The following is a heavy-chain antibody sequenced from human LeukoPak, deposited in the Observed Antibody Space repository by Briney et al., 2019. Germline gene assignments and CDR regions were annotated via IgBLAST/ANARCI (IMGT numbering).Heavy chain of an antibody. D-gene: IGHD5-24*01. V-gene: IGHV3-64D*06. CDR2: ISGNGVST. Sequence: GGSLRLSCAASGFTFSSYSMNWVRQAPGRGLQYVSVISGNGVSTSYADSAKGRFTISRDNSKNTVYLQMTSLRAEDTAVYYCVGDGRDGYNIYFHHWGQGTLVTVSS. CDR3: VGDGRDGYNIYFHH. CDR1: GFTFSSYS. J-gene: IGHJ1*01.